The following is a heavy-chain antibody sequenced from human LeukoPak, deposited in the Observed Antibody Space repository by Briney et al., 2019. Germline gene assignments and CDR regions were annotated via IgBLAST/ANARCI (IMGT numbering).Heavy chain of an antibody. D-gene: IGHD2/OR15-2a*01. CDR2: INQDGSVK. V-gene: IGHV3-7*01. J-gene: IGHJ4*02. Sequence: GGSLRLSCAASGFSFSDYWMTWLRQAPGKGLEWVASINQDGSVKYSVVSVEGRFTISRDNAKNSLYLQVRSLRGGDTAVYYCARLYRDPSLSRDYWGQGTLVPGPS. CDR1: GFSFSDYW. CDR3: ARLYRDPSLSRDY.